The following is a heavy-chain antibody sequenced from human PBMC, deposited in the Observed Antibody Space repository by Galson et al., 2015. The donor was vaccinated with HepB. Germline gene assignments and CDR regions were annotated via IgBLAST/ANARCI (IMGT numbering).Heavy chain of an antibody. CDR3: ARELRNSGPMGARLQSDI. CDR1: GYTFTGYY. J-gene: IGHJ3*02. D-gene: IGHD6-19*01. Sequence: SVKVSCKASGYTFTGYYMHWVRQAPGQGLEWMGWINPNSGGTTYAQMFQGWVTMTRDTSISTAYMELSRLRSDDTAVYYCARELRNSGPMGARLQSDIWGQGTLVTVSS. V-gene: IGHV1-2*04. CDR2: INPNSGGT.